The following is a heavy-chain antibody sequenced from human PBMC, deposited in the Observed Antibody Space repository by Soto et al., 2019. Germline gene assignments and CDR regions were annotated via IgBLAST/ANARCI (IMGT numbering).Heavy chain of an antibody. CDR3: AKGDCGGDCYSFDAFDI. CDR1: GFTFSSYG. CDR2: ISYDGSNK. J-gene: IGHJ3*02. V-gene: IGHV3-30*18. Sequence: QVQLVESGGGVVQPGRSLRLSCAASGFTFSSYGMHWVRQAPGNGLEWVAVISYDGSNKYYADSVKGRFTISRDNSKNTLYLQMNSLRAEDTAVYYCAKGDCGGDCYSFDAFDIWGQGTMVTVSS. D-gene: IGHD2-21*02.